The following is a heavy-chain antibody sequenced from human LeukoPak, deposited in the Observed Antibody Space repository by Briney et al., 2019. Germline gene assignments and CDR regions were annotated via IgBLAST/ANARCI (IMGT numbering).Heavy chain of an antibody. D-gene: IGHD3-10*01. CDR1: GYTFTSYG. CDR3: ARDWGWYGSGSSGDY. V-gene: IGHV1-18*01. CDR2: ISAYNGNT. Sequence: ASVKVSCKASGYTFTSYGISWVRQAPGQGLEWMGWISAYNGNTNYAQKLQGRVTMTTDTSTSTAYMELRSLRSDDTAVYYCARDWGWYGSGSSGDYWGQGTLVTVSS. J-gene: IGHJ4*02.